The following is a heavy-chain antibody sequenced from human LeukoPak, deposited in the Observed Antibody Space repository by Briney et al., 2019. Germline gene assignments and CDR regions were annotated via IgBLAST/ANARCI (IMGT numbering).Heavy chain of an antibody. CDR3: ARRTNVGDSSGYYYYDYFDY. J-gene: IGHJ4*02. V-gene: IGHV4-39*01. D-gene: IGHD3-22*01. Sequence: SETLSLTCSISGASITSGTYFWTWVRQPPGKGLEWIGSINYSGTTYYTASLKSRVTISVDTSKNQFSLKLSSVTAADTAVYYCARRTNVGDSSGYYYYDYFDYWGQGTLVTVSS. CDR1: GASITSGTYF. CDR2: INYSGTT.